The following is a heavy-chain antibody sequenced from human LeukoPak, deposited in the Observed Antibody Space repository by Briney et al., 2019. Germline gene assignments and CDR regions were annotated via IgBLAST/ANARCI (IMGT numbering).Heavy chain of an antibody. CDR1: GFTFSSYW. J-gene: IGHJ6*03. Sequence: GSLRLSCAASGFTFSSYWMHWVRQAPGKGLVWVSRINSDGSSTSYADSVKGRFTISRDNAKNTLYLQMNSLRAEDTAVYYCARGRIAVAGTYIPSNWGPQLYYMDVWGKGTTVTVSS. D-gene: IGHD6-19*01. CDR2: INSDGSST. V-gene: IGHV3-74*01. CDR3: ARGRIAVAGTYIPSNWGPQLYYMDV.